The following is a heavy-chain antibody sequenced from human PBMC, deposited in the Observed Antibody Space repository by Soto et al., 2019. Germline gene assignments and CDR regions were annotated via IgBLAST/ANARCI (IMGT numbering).Heavy chain of an antibody. CDR3: AGDLSHGYSSDLGYFQH. Sequence: ASVKVSCKASGYTFTSYGISWVRQAPGQGLEWMGRISPYLGNANYAQKFQGRVTITTDKSTSTAYMELSSLRSDDTAVYYCAGDLSHGYSSDLGYFQHWGRGTLVTVSS. CDR2: ISPYLGNA. CDR1: GYTFTSYG. V-gene: IGHV1-18*01. J-gene: IGHJ1*01. D-gene: IGHD6-19*01.